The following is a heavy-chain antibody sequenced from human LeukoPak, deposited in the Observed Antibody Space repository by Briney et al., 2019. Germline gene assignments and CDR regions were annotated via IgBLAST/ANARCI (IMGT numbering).Heavy chain of an antibody. CDR3: AKEIYGDYINDAFDI. CDR1: GFTFSSYT. CDR2: ISGSGGST. D-gene: IGHD4-17*01. Sequence: QSGGSLRLSCAASGFTFSSYTMSWVRQAPGRGLEWVSAISGSGGSTYYADSVKGRFTISRDNSKNTLYLQMNSLRAEDTAVYYCAKEIYGDYINDAFDIWGQGTMVTVSS. J-gene: IGHJ3*02. V-gene: IGHV3-23*01.